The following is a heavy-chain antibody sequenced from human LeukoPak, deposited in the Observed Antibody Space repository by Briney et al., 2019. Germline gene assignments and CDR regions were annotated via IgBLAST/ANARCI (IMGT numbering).Heavy chain of an antibody. Sequence: GGSLRLSCAASGFTFSDYHMSWIRQAPGKGLEWVSYISSSGSTIYYADSVKGRFTISRDNAKNSLYLQMNSLRAEDTAVYYCARAPITMIVVVIPRAFDIWGQGTMVTVSS. CDR3: ARAPITMIVVVIPRAFDI. D-gene: IGHD3-22*01. V-gene: IGHV3-11*01. CDR1: GFTFSDYH. J-gene: IGHJ3*02. CDR2: ISSSGSTI.